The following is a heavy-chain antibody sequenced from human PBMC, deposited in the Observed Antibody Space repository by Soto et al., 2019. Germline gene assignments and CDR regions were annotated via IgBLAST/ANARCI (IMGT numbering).Heavy chain of an antibody. CDR3: ARDGGVAVAVDAFDL. J-gene: IGHJ3*01. CDR2: ITWNSGST. D-gene: IGHD6-19*01. CDR1: GFRFDDFG. Sequence: EVELVESGGGVVRPGGSLRLSCAASGFRFDDFGMSWVRQAPGKGLEWVSGITWNSGSTGYADSVKGRFRISRDNAKNSLYLQMDSLRAEDTAVYYCARDGGVAVAVDAFDLCGQGTMVTVSS. V-gene: IGHV3-20*04.